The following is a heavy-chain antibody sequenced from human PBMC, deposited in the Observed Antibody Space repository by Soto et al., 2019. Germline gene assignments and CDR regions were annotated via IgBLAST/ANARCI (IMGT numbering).Heavy chain of an antibody. J-gene: IGHJ4*02. Sequence: GGSLRLSCAASGFTFSNAWMSWVRQAPGKGLEWVGRIKSKTDGGTTDYAAPVKGRFTISRDDSKNTLYLQMNSLKTEDTAVYYCTTDWHDFDCGGDCSHPPDYWGQGTLVTVYS. D-gene: IGHD2-21*02. V-gene: IGHV3-15*01. CDR1: GFTFSNAW. CDR3: TTDWHDFDCGGDCSHPPDY. CDR2: IKSKTDGGTT.